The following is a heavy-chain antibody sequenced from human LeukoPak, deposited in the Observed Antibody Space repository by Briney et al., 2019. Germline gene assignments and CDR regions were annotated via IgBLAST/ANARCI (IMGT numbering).Heavy chain of an antibody. Sequence: EASVKVSCKASGYTFTGYYMHWVRRAPGQGLEWMGWINTNTGNPTYAQGFTGRFVFSLDTSVSTAYLQISSLKAEDTAVYYCARDRTLHRQGEFDYWGQGTLVTVSS. V-gene: IGHV7-4-1*02. CDR1: GYTFTGYY. CDR2: INTNTGNP. J-gene: IGHJ4*02. CDR3: ARDRTLHRQGEFDY. D-gene: IGHD3-16*01.